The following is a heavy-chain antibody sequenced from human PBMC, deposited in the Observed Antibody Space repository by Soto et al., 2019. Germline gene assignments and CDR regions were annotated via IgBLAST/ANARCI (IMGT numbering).Heavy chain of an antibody. J-gene: IGHJ4*02. V-gene: IGHV4-39*01. D-gene: IGHD7-27*01. CDR2: IYYSGST. Sequence: SETLSLTCTVSGGSISSSSYYWGWIRQPPGKGLEWIGSIYYSGSTYYNPSLKSRVTISVDTSKNQFSLKLSCVTAADTAVYYCAAAINELGIIVVFDYWGQGTLVTVSS. CDR3: AAAINELGIIVVFDY. CDR1: GGSISSSSYY.